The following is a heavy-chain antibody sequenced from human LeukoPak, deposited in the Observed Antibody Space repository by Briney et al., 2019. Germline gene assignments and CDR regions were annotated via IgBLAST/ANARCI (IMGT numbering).Heavy chain of an antibody. D-gene: IGHD5-12*01. CDR3: ARVPVDSGYPYFDY. V-gene: IGHV4-61*01. CDR2: IYYSGST. CDR1: GGSVSSGSYY. J-gene: IGHJ4*02. Sequence: SETLSLTCTVSGGSVSSGSYYWSWIRQPPGKGLEWIGYIYYSGSTNYNPSLKSRVTISVDTSKNQFSLKLSSVTAADTAVYYSARVPVDSGYPYFDYWGQGTLVTVSS.